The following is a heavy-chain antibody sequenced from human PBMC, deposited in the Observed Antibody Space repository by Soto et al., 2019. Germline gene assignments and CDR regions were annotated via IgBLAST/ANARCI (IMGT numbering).Heavy chain of an antibody. CDR1: GYIFTSYY. CDR2: INPFDGSR. V-gene: IGHV1-46*01. D-gene: IGHD1-26*01. J-gene: IGHJ5*02. Sequence: ASVKVSCKASGYIFTSYYIHWVRQAPGQGLEWMGWINPFDGSRMFAQSFQGRVTMTRDTSTSTVYMELRSLRSEDTAVYYCARVVGALGHWFDPWGQGTLVTVSS. CDR3: ARVVGALGHWFDP.